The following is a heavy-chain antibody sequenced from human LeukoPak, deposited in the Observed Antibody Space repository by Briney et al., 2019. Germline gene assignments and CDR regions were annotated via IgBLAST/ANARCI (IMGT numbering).Heavy chain of an antibody. CDR3: ARDKNYYDSSGYYGGPGAFDI. V-gene: IGHV3-48*01. CDR2: ISSSSSTI. J-gene: IGHJ3*02. Sequence: GGSLRLSCAASGFTFSSYSMNWVRQAPGKGLEWVSYISSSSSTIYYADSVKGRFTISRDNAKNSLYLQMNSLRAEDTAVYYCARDKNYYDSSGYYGGPGAFDIWGQGTMVTVSS. D-gene: IGHD3-22*01. CDR1: GFTFSSYS.